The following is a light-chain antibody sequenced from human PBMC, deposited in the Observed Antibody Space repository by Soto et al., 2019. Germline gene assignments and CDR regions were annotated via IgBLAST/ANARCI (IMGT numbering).Light chain of an antibody. Sequence: RPPSTVAGSPWQAAAIFCTGTSRDVGSYNRVSWYQQPPGAAPKLMIYEVSNRPSGVPDRFSGSKSGNTASLTISGLQAEDEADYYCNSYTGSSTYVFGTGTKVTVL. CDR1: SRDVGSYNR. CDR3: NSYTGSSTYV. J-gene: IGLJ1*01. V-gene: IGLV2-18*02. CDR2: EVS.